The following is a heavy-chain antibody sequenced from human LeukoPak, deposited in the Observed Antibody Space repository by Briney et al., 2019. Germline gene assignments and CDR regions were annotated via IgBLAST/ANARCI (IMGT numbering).Heavy chain of an antibody. Sequence: ASVKVSCKVSGYTLTELSMHWVRQAPGKGLEWMGGFDPEDGETIYAQKFQGRVTMTEDTSTDTAYMELSRLRSDDTAVYYCARVGRDGYVFDYWGQGTLVTVSS. CDR1: GYTLTELS. V-gene: IGHV1-24*01. CDR3: ARVGRDGYVFDY. CDR2: FDPEDGET. J-gene: IGHJ4*02. D-gene: IGHD5-24*01.